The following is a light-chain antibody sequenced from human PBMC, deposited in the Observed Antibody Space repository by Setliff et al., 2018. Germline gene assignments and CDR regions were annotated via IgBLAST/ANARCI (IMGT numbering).Light chain of an antibody. CDR1: SSNIGSNT. Sequence: QSVLTQPPSASGTPGQRVTISCSGSSSNIGSNTVNWYQQLPGTAPKLLIYRNNQRPSGVPDRFSGSMSGTSASLAISGLQSEDEADYYCAAWDDSLNGEVFGTGTKVNVL. CDR3: AAWDDSLNGEV. V-gene: IGLV1-44*01. CDR2: RNN. J-gene: IGLJ1*01.